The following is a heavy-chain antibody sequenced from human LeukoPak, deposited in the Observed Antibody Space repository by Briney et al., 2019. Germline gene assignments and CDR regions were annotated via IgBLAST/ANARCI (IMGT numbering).Heavy chain of an antibody. CDR2: IYYSGST. Sequence: SETLSLTCTVSGGSISSYYWSWIRQPPGKGLEWIGYIYYSGSTNYNPSLKSRVTISVDTSKNQFSLKLSSVTAADTAVYYCARVGDYSYGNYWGQGTPVTVSS. J-gene: IGHJ4*02. D-gene: IGHD5-18*01. CDR3: ARVGDYSYGNY. CDR1: GGSISSYY. V-gene: IGHV4-59*01.